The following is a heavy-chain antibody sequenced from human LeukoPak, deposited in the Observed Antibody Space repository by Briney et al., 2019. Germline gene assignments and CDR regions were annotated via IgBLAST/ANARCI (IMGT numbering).Heavy chain of an antibody. D-gene: IGHD6-13*01. Sequence: PGGSLRLSCAASGFTFSSYGMHWVRQDRGMGLEWVAVISYDGSNKYYADSVKGRFTISRDNSKNTLYLQMNSLRAEDTAVYYCAKGRDSSSWLDYFDYWGQGTLVTVSS. CDR1: GFTFSSYG. CDR2: ISYDGSNK. CDR3: AKGRDSSSWLDYFDY. V-gene: IGHV3-30*18. J-gene: IGHJ4*02.